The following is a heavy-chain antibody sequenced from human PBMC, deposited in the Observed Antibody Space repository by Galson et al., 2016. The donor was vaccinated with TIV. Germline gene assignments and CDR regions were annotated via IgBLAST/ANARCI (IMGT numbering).Heavy chain of an antibody. CDR2: INPKSGDT. Sequence: SVKVSCKASGYTFTGNYMHWVRQAPGQGLEWMGWINPKSGDTSYAQKFQGWVNMTRDMSISTVYMELSRLRSDDTAVYYCARIVYGSSALDVWGQGTTVTVSS. D-gene: IGHD4-17*01. CDR3: ARIVYGSSALDV. V-gene: IGHV1-2*04. J-gene: IGHJ6*02. CDR1: GYTFTGNY.